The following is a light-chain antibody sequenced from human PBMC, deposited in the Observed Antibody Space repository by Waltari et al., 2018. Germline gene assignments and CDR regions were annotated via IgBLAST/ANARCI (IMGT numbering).Light chain of an antibody. Sequence: DIVMTQSPDSLAVSLGERVTINCKSSKNILLNSNNKNYLAWYQQKPGQPPKLLVYWASTRESGVPDRFSGSGSGTDFTLTISSLQAEDVAVYYCQQYYNTPYTFGQGTKLEIK. CDR3: QQYYNTPYT. V-gene: IGKV4-1*01. CDR1: KNILLNSNNKNY. J-gene: IGKJ2*01. CDR2: WAS.